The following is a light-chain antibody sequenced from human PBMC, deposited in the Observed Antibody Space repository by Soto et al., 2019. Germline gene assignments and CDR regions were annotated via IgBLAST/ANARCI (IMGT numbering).Light chain of an antibody. CDR1: QSVSSN. CDR3: QQYNNWPPLT. Sequence: EIVMTQSPATLSVSPGDRATLSCRASQSVSSNLAWHQQKPGQAPRLLIYGASSRATGTPARFSGSGSGTEFTLTISSLQSEDFADYYCQQYNNWPPLTFGQGTRLEIK. V-gene: IGKV3-15*01. J-gene: IGKJ5*01. CDR2: GAS.